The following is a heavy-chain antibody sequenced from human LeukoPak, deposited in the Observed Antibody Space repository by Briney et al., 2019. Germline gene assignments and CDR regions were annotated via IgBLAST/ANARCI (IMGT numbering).Heavy chain of an antibody. D-gene: IGHD3-16*01. Sequence: PGGSLRLSCAASGFTFSSYSRNWVRQPPGKGLEWIASVFCTGTTYYTPSLKSRLTISVDTSKNQFSLQLSSVTAADTAVYYCARLGGSYGMDVWGQGTTVTVSS. J-gene: IGHJ6*02. CDR2: VFCTGTT. V-gene: IGHV4-39*01. CDR1: GFTFSSYS. CDR3: ARLGGSYGMDV.